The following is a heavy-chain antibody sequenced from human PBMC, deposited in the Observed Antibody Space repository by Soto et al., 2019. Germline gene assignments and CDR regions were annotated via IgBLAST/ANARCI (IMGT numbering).Heavy chain of an antibody. D-gene: IGHD3-10*01. V-gene: IGHV3-30*18. CDR2: IPYDGSNK. J-gene: IGHJ3*02. CDR1: GFTFSSYG. Sequence: QVQLVESGGGVVQPGRSLRLSCAASGFTFSSYGMHWVRQAPGKGLEWVAVIPYDGSNKYYADSVKGRFTISRDNSKNTLYLQMNSLRAEDTAVYYCAKDHYYGSGDDAFDIWGQGTMVTVSS. CDR3: AKDHYYGSGDDAFDI.